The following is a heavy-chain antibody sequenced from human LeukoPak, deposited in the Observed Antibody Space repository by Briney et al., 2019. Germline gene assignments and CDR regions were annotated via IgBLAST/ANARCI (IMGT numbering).Heavy chain of an antibody. CDR1: GFTFSSYS. Sequence: GGSLRLSCAASGFTFSSYSMNWVRQAPGKGLEWVSYISSSSSTIYYADSVKGRFTISRDNAKNSLYLQMNSLRAEDTAVYYCARSRTAAGLGYYFDYWGQGTLVTVSS. J-gene: IGHJ4*02. V-gene: IGHV3-48*04. D-gene: IGHD2-2*01. CDR2: ISSSSSTI. CDR3: ARSRTAAGLGYYFDY.